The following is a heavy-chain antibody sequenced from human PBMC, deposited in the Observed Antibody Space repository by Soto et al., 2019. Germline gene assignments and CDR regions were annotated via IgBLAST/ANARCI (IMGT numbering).Heavy chain of an antibody. J-gene: IGHJ4*02. CDR1: GDAFKSYA. Sequence: QVLLLQSGSEVKKAGSSVKVSCKASGDAFKSYAIHWVRQAPGQGLEYMGRIIPSYDRTKYAQKFQGRLTLTADMYTSTVYMELSSLRSEDTAVYYRARDPTNDYGDDTFDYWGQGTKVIVSS. CDR3: ARDPTNDYGDDTFDY. D-gene: IGHD4-17*01. V-gene: IGHV1-69*06. CDR2: IIPSYDRT.